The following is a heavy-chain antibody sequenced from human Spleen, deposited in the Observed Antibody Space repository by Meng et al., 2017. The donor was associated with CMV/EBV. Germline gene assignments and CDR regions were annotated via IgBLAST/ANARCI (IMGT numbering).Heavy chain of an antibody. J-gene: IGHJ5*02. CDR2: IYYSGST. CDR3: VRDKFGVVTT. CDR1: GGSISSSSYY. D-gene: IGHD3-3*01. V-gene: IGHV4-39*07. Sequence: SETLSLTCTVSGGSISSSSYYWGWIRQPPGKGLEWIGSIYYSGSTYYNPSLKSRVTISVDTSKNQCSLKVSSVTAADTAVYFCVRDKFGVVTTWGQGTLVTVSS.